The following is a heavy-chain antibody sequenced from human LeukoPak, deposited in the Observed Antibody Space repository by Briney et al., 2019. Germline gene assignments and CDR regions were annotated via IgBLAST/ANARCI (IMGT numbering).Heavy chain of an antibody. CDR3: ARGPKALWFGELFY. V-gene: IGHV3-66*02. CDR1: GFTVSSNY. Sequence: GSLRLSCAASGFTVSSNYMSWVRQAPGKGLEWVSVIYSGGSTYYADSVKGRFTISRDNSKNTLYLQMNSLRAEDTAVYYCARGPKALWFGELFYWGQGTLVTVSS. D-gene: IGHD3-10*01. CDR2: IYSGGST. J-gene: IGHJ4*02.